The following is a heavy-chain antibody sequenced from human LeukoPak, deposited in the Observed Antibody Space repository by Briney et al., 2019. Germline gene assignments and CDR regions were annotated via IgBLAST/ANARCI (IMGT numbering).Heavy chain of an antibody. Sequence: GGSLRLSCAASGFTFSSYWMSWVRQAPGKGLEWVANIKQDGSEKYYVDSVKGRFTISGDNAKNSLYLQMNSLRAEDTAVYYCASGTNYDFWSGYQYYFDYWGQGTLVTVSS. CDR3: ASGTNYDFWSGYQYYFDY. CDR1: GFTFSSYW. CDR2: IKQDGSEK. D-gene: IGHD3-3*01. V-gene: IGHV3-7*01. J-gene: IGHJ4*02.